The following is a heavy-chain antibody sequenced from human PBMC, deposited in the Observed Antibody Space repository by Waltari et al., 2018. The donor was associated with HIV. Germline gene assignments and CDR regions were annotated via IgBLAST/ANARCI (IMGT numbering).Heavy chain of an antibody. J-gene: IGHJ5*02. Sequence: EVQLVQSGAEVKKPGESLKISCKGSGYSFTSHWIGWVRQMPGKGLGWMGIIDPGDSDTRYSPSCQGQVTISADKSISTAYLQWSSLKASDTAMYYWARRGAAARTFFDPWGQGTLVTVSS. V-gene: IGHV5-51*03. CDR2: IDPGDSDT. D-gene: IGHD6-13*01. CDR3: ARRGAAARTFFDP. CDR1: GYSFTSHW.